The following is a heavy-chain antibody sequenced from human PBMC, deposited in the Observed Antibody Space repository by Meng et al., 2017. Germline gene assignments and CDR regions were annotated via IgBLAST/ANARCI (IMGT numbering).Heavy chain of an antibody. CDR1: GGSISSSSYY. CDR2: IHYSGST. J-gene: IGHJ4*02. Sequence: SETLSLTCTVSGGSISSSSYYWGWIRQPPGKGLEWIGSIHYSGSTYYNPSLKSRVTKSVDTTKNQLSLKLRSVTAADTAVYYCARESPSRYRGCDEWGQGTLVTVSS. CDR3: ARESPSRYRGCDE. V-gene: IGHV4-39*07. D-gene: IGHD2-2*02.